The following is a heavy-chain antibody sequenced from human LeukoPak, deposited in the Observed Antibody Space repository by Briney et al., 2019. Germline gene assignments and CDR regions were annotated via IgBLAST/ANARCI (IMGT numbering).Heavy chain of an antibody. D-gene: IGHD4-17*01. CDR2: INTNTGNP. J-gene: IGHJ5*02. Sequence: ASVKVSCKASGYTFTSYAINWVRQAPGQGLEWMGWINTNTGNPTYAQGFTGRFVFSLDTSVSTAYLQISSLKAEDTAVYYCARGRRDGDYSRDWFDPWGQGTLVXVSS. V-gene: IGHV7-4-1*02. CDR1: GYTFTSYA. CDR3: ARGRRDGDYSRDWFDP.